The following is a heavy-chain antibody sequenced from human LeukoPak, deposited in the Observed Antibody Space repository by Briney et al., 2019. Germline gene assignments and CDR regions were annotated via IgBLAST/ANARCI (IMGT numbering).Heavy chain of an antibody. V-gene: IGHV3-30*18. D-gene: IGHD3-10*01. CDR1: GFTFSSYG. J-gene: IGHJ4*02. Sequence: GGSLRLSCAASGFTFSSYGMHWVRQAPGKGLEWVAVISYDGSNKYYADSVKGRFTISRDNSKNTLHLQMNSLRAEDTAVYYCAKDRRYYGSGSYMDYWGQGTLVTVSS. CDR3: AKDRRYYGSGSYMDY. CDR2: ISYDGSNK.